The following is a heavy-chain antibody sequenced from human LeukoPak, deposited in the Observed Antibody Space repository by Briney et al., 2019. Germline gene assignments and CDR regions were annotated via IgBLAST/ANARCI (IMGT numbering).Heavy chain of an antibody. CDR2: ITGSGDAT. V-gene: IGHV3-23*01. J-gene: IGHJ4*02. CDR1: GFTFSSYA. CDR3: AKGPNQCGPYYFDN. D-gene: IGHD1-14*01. Sequence: GGSLRLSCAVSGFTFSSYAMSWVRQAPGKGLEWVSFITGSGDATYYADSVKGRFTISRDYSKNTLFLQMNSLRADDTAVYYCAKGPNQCGPYYFDNGGQEPLVTVSS.